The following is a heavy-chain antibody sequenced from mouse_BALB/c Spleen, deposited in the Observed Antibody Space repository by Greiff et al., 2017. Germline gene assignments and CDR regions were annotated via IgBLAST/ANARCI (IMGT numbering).Heavy chain of an antibody. CDR1: GYAFTNYL. Sequence: VQLQQSGAELVRPGTSVKVSCKASGYAFTNYLIEWVKQRPGQGLEWIGVINAGSGGTNYNEKFKGKATLTADKSSSNAYMQLSSLTSDDSAVYFCGRSTMITTRAMDYWGQGTSVTVSS. V-gene: IGHV1-54*01. J-gene: IGHJ4*01. CDR2: INAGSGGT. CDR3: GRSTMITTRAMDY. D-gene: IGHD2-4*01.